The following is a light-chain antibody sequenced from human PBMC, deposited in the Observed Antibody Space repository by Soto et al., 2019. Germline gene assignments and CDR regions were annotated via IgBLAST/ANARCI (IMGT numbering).Light chain of an antibody. V-gene: IGKV1-39*01. J-gene: IGKJ5*01. CDR1: QSNSSY. CDR2: AAS. Sequence: EIQMTQSPSSLSASVGGSVTITGRASQSNSSYLNWYQQNLGKAPKIMIYAASSLQSGVPSRFSGSGSGTDFTLTISSLKPEDFATYYCQQSYSTPRAFGQGTRLEIK. CDR3: QQSYSTPRA.